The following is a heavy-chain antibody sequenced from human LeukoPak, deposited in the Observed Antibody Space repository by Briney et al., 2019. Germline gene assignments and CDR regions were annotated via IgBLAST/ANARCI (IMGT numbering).Heavy chain of an antibody. J-gene: IGHJ4*02. CDR1: GFTFSSYS. D-gene: IGHD3-22*01. CDR2: IRYDGSNK. Sequence: GGSLRLSCAASGFTFSSYSMNWVRQAPGKGLEWVAFIRYDGSNKYYADSVKGRFTISRDNSKNTLYLQMNSLRAEDTAVYYCAKDRDYYDSSGYHFDYWGQGTLVTVSS. CDR3: AKDRDYYDSSGYHFDY. V-gene: IGHV3-30*02.